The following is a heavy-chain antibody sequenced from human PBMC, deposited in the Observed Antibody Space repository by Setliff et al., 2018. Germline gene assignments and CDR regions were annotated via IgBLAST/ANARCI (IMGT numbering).Heavy chain of an antibody. CDR3: ARAPRYFDATGSYFDS. CDR1: GASVSTHY. D-gene: IGHD3-22*01. J-gene: IGHJ4*02. CDR2: IYTSGST. V-gene: IGHV4-4*07. Sequence: SETLSLTCTVSGASVSTHYWSWIRQPAGKGLEWIGHIYTSGSTNYNPSLKSRVTISVDTSKNQFSLNLISVTAADTALYYCARAPRYFDATGSYFDSWGQGTLVTVSS.